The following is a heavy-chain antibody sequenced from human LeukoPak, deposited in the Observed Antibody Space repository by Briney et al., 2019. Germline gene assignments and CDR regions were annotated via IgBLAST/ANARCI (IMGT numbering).Heavy chain of an antibody. CDR3: ARDRPDSSSWYENAFDV. D-gene: IGHD6-13*01. Sequence: PGGALRLSCAAPGFTFSSYWMHWVRQAPGKGRGWVSRINSDGSSTSYADSVKGGFTISRDNAKNTLYLQMNSLRAEDTAVYYCARDRPDSSSWYENAFDVWGQGTMVPVSS. J-gene: IGHJ3*01. CDR1: GFTFSSYW. CDR2: INSDGSST. V-gene: IGHV3-74*01.